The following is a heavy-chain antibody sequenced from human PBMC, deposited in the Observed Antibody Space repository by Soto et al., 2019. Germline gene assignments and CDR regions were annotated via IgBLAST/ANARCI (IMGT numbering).Heavy chain of an antibody. Sequence: EVQLVESGGGLVQPGGSLRLSCLTSGFSFSSYWMSWVRQAPGKGLEWVANIKQNGTEKFYVDSVKGRFTISRDNAKNSQYLEMNSLRAEDTAVYYCAREKWLQFYFYYGLDVWGQGTTVTVSS. V-gene: IGHV3-7*01. CDR1: GFSFSSYW. CDR3: AREKWLQFYFYYGLDV. CDR2: IKQNGTEK. D-gene: IGHD4-4*01. J-gene: IGHJ6*02.